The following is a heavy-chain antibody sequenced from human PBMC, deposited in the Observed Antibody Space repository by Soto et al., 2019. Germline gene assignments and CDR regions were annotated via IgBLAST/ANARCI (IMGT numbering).Heavy chain of an antibody. CDR3: ARHSPLGSSYTGWFDP. CDR2: IDPSDSYT. J-gene: IGHJ5*02. D-gene: IGHD6-13*01. V-gene: IGHV5-10-1*01. CDR1: GYSFTSYW. Sequence: PGESLKISCKGSGYSFTSYWISWVRQMPGKGLEWMGRIDPSDSYTNYSPSFQGHVTISADKSISTAYLQWSSLKASDTAMYYCARHSPLGSSYTGWFDPWGQGTLVTVSS.